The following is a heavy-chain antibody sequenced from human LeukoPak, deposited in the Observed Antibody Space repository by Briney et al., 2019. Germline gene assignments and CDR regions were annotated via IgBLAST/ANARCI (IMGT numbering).Heavy chain of an antibody. D-gene: IGHD6-13*01. CDR3: AKDRWDY. Sequence: GGSLRLSCVASGFAVGSNYMSWGRQAPGKGLEWVSLIYSGGAIRYADSVKGRFTISRDNSKDTLYLQMNSLRAEDTAVYYCAKDRWDYWGQGTLVTVSS. J-gene: IGHJ4*02. V-gene: IGHV3-53*01. CDR1: GFAVGSNY. CDR2: IYSGGAI.